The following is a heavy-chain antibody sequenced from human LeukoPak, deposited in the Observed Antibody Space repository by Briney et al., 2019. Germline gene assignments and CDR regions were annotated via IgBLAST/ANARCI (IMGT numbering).Heavy chain of an antibody. CDR1: GSRFTSYW. D-gene: IGHD3-22*01. CDR2: IYPGDSDT. J-gene: IGHJ4*02. CDR3: ARRNYYDSSGYPSPFDY. Sequence: GASLQISCKGSGSRFTSYWIGWVRQMPGKGLEWMGIIYPGDSDTRYSPSFQGQVTISADKSISTAYLQWSSLKASDTAMYYCARRNYYDSSGYPSPFDYWGQGTLVTVSS. V-gene: IGHV5-51*01.